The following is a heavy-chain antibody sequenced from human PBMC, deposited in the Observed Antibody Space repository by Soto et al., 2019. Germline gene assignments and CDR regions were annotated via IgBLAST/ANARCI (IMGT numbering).Heavy chain of an antibody. CDR1: GFTFSSYA. Sequence: GGSLRLSCAASGFTFSSYAMSWVRQAPGKGLEWVSAISGSGGSTYYADSVKGRFTISRDNSKNTLYLQMNSLRAEDTAVYYCAKNSYLLFLVVVPAATGPSAYGDYVIDYWGQGTLVTVSS. CDR2: ISGSGGST. D-gene: IGHD2-2*01. V-gene: IGHV3-23*01. CDR3: AKNSYLLFLVVVPAATGPSAYGDYVIDY. J-gene: IGHJ4*02.